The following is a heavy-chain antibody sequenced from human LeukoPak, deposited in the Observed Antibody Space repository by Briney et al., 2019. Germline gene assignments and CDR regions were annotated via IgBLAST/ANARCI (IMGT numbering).Heavy chain of an antibody. D-gene: IGHD6-19*01. CDR1: GVSISSYY. CDR2: IYYSGST. Sequence: PSETLSLTCTVSGVSISSYYWSWIRQPPGKGLEWIGYIYYSGSTNYNPSLKSRVTISADTSNNQFSLKLGSVTAADTAVYYCARGGGVAGTPYTPYDYWGQGTLVTVSS. J-gene: IGHJ4*02. CDR3: ARGGGVAGTPYTPYDY. V-gene: IGHV4-59*01.